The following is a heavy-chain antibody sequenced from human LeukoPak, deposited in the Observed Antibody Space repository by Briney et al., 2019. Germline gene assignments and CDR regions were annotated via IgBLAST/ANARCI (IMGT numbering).Heavy chain of an antibody. CDR2: IRYDGSHE. CDR1: GFTFSSHA. CDR3: AKPSGSGVDY. D-gene: IGHD1-26*01. Sequence: GRSLRLSCAASGFTFSSHAMHWVRQAPGKGLEWVAFIRYDGSHEYYADSVKGRFTISRDNSKNTLYLQMNSVRSEDTALYYCAKPSGSGVDYWGQGTRVTVSS. J-gene: IGHJ4*01. V-gene: IGHV3-30*02.